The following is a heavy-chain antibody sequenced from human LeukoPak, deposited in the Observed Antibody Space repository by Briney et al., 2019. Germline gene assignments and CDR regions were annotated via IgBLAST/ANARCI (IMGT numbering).Heavy chain of an antibody. CDR2: ISGRGGST. V-gene: IGHV3-23*01. CDR3: AKGGYCSGGSCYSDYFDY. Sequence: QPGGSLRLSCAASGFTFSSYAMSWVRQAPGKGREWVSAISGRGGSTYYADSVKGRFTISRDNSKNTLYLQMNSLRAEDTAVYYCAKGGYCSGGSCYSDYFDYWGQGTLVTVSS. J-gene: IGHJ4*02. CDR1: GFTFSSYA. D-gene: IGHD2-15*01.